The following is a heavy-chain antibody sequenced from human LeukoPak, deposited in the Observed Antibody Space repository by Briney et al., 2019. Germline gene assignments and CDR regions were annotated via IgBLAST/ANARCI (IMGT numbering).Heavy chain of an antibody. CDR2: IDYSGST. J-gene: IGHJ3*02. CDR3: ARDLGYSGSYGAFDI. CDR1: GGSISGSGYY. Sequence: SETLSLTCTVSGGSISGSGYYWGWIRQSPGKGLECVGSIDYSGSTYYNPSLKSRVTTSVDTSKNQFSLRLSSVTAADMAMYYCARDLGYSGSYGAFDIWGQGTMVTVSS. D-gene: IGHD1-26*01. V-gene: IGHV4-39*07.